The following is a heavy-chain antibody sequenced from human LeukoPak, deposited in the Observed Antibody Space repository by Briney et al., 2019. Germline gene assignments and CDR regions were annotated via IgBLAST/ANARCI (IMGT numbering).Heavy chain of an antibody. CDR1: GGSLSPYY. CDR2: IYYSGRT. V-gene: IGHV4-59*01. J-gene: IGHJ2*01. Sequence: PSETLSLTCTVSGGSLSPYYWTWIRQSPGKALEWIGYIYYSGRTSYNPSLKSRVTMSVDTSKNQFSLQLSSVTAADTAVYYCARDGNPWNLDVWGRGTLVTVSS. CDR3: ARDGNPWNLDV. D-gene: IGHD1-26*01.